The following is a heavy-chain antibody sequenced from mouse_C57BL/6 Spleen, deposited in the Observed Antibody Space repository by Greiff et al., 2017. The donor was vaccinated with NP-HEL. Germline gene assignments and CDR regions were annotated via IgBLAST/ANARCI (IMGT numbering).Heavy chain of an antibody. CDR2: ISPSVSVT. J-gene: IGHJ2*01. CDR3: ARWDDGYSDY. CDR1: GYTFTSSC. V-gene: IGHV1-52*01. Sequence: VQLLPPGAELVRPGSSVKLSCKASGYTFTSSCFPWVTPTPLHGLAWLSTISPSVSVTHYNQKFKDKATLTVDKSSSTSYMQLSSLTSEDSAVYYCARWDDGYSDYWGQGTTLTVSS. D-gene: IGHD2-3*01.